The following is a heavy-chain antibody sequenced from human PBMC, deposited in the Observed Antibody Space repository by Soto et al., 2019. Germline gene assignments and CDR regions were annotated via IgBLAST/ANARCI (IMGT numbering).Heavy chain of an antibody. CDR1: GGTFSSYV. CDR3: ARERERNDDFWSNHIRRGAHFDC. Sequence: QVQLVQSGAEVKKPGSSVKVSCKASGGTFSSYVISWVRQAPGQGLEWMGGIMRIFGTANYAQKFQGRVTMTADKSTSTAYMELSSRRSEDTAVYFCARERERNDDFWSNHIRRGAHFDCWGQGTLVTVSS. J-gene: IGHJ4*02. V-gene: IGHV1-69*06. D-gene: IGHD3-3*01. CDR2: IMRIFGTA.